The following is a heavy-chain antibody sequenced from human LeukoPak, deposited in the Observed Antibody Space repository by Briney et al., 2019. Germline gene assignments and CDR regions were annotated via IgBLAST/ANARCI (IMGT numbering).Heavy chain of an antibody. CDR3: ARGTPYCSSASCYNY. Sequence: ASVRVSCKASGYTFTSYGISWVRQAPGQGLEWMGWISAYNGNTNYAQKLQGRVTMTRDTSISTAHMELINLRSDDTAVYYCARGTPYCSSASCYNYWGQGSLVTVSS. J-gene: IGHJ4*02. D-gene: IGHD2-2*02. CDR2: ISAYNGNT. V-gene: IGHV1-18*01. CDR1: GYTFTSYG.